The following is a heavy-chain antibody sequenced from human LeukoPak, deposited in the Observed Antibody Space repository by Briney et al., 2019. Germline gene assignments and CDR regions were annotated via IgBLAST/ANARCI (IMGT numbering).Heavy chain of an antibody. CDR1: GFSFSTYA. CDR3: AKDRRSCIGASCLLHQD. J-gene: IGHJ4*02. V-gene: IGHV3-23*01. CDR2: ISGSGATT. D-gene: IGHD2-15*01. Sequence: GGSLRLSCAASGFSFSTYAMSWVRQAPGKGLEWVSSISGSGATTWYAESVKGRFTISRDNSKSTLLLQLNSLRAEDTAVYYCAKDRRSCIGASCLLHQDWGQGTLVTVSS.